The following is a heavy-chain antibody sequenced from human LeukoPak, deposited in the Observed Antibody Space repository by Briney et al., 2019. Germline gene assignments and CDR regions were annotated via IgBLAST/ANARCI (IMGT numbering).Heavy chain of an antibody. Sequence: GGSLRLSCAASGFTFSSYAMSWVRQAPGKGLEWVSAISGSGGSTYYADSVKGRFTISRDNSKNTLYLQMNSLRAEDTAVYYCAKDHNWNPLNYYGMDVWGQGTTVTVSS. CDR3: AKDHNWNPLNYYGMDV. V-gene: IGHV3-23*01. CDR2: ISGSGGST. J-gene: IGHJ6*02. CDR1: GFTFSSYA. D-gene: IGHD1-20*01.